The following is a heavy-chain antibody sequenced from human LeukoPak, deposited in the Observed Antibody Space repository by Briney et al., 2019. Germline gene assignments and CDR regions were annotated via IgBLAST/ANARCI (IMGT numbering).Heavy chain of an antibody. CDR2: IKQDGSEK. CDR1: GFTFSSYW. CDR3: AREESSSWYPRRYFDL. Sequence: GGSLRLSCAASGFTFSSYWMSWVRQAPGKGLEWVANIKQDGSEKYYVDSVKGRFTISRDNAKNSLYLQMNSLRAEDTAVYYCAREESSSWYPRRYFDLWGRGTLVTVSS. V-gene: IGHV3-7*01. D-gene: IGHD6-13*01. J-gene: IGHJ2*01.